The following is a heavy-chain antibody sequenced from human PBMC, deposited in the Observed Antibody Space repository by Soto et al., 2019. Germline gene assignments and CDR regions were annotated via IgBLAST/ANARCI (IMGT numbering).Heavy chain of an antibody. CDR1: GFTFSSYW. J-gene: IGHJ4*02. CDR3: IRPRVVVEAATREDY. V-gene: IGHV3-74*01. Sequence: EVQLVESGGGLVQPGGSLRLSCAASGFTFSSYWMHWVRQAPGKGLVWVARINSDGSSKSYADSVKGRFTISRDNAKNTLYLQMNSLRAEDTAVYYCIRPRVVVEAATREDYWGQGTLVTVSS. D-gene: IGHD2-15*01. CDR2: INSDGSSK.